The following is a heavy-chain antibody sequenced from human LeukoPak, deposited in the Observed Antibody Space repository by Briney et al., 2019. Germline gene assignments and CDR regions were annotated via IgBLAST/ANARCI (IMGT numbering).Heavy chain of an antibody. D-gene: IGHD3-10*01. CDR3: ARGGARGSSAFDI. CDR2: IYYSGST. CDR1: GDSISGFY. Sequence: WETLSLTCTVSGDSISGFYWSWIRQPPGKGLKWIGYIYYSGSTNYNPSLKSRVTILIETSKNQFSLKLSSVTAADTAVYYCARGGARGSSAFDIWGQGTMVTVSS. V-gene: IGHV4-59*01. J-gene: IGHJ3*02.